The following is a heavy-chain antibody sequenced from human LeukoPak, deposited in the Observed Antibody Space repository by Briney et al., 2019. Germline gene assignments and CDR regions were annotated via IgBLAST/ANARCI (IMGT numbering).Heavy chain of an antibody. CDR1: GFTFSSYA. Sequence: GGSLRLSCAASGFTFSSYAMNWVRQAPGKGLGWVSAISGSGGITYYADSVKGRFTISRDNSMNTLYLQMNSLRAEDTAVYYCVSGGDYHVRLCTYWGQGTLVTVSS. CDR3: VSGGDYHVRLCTY. D-gene: IGHD4-17*01. J-gene: IGHJ4*01. V-gene: IGHV3-23*01. CDR2: ISGSGGIT.